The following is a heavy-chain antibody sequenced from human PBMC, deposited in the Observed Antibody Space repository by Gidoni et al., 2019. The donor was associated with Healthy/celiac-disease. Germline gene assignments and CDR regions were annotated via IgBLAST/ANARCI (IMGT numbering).Heavy chain of an antibody. Sequence: EVQLVESGGGLVKPGGSLRRYCAASGFTFSSYSINWVRQAPGKGLYWVSSISSSSSSIYYADSVKGRFTISIDNAKNSLYLQLNSLRAEYTAVYYCARDSSSWPHDAFDIWGQGTMVTVSS. J-gene: IGHJ3*02. CDR1: GFTFSSYS. CDR3: ARDSSSWPHDAFDI. V-gene: IGHV3-21*01. CDR2: ISSSSSSI. D-gene: IGHD6-13*01.